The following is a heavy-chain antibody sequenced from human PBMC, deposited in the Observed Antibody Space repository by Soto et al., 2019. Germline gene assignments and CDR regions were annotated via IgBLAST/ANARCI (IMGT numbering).Heavy chain of an antibody. D-gene: IGHD3-10*01. Sequence: PSETLSLTCTFSVASIGSSSDCWTWFRQPPGKGLEWIGEIFHSGPTNYNPSLRSRVTISVDKSKNQFSLNLYSVTAADTAVYFCARARFFASGRRGYYNGLEAWGHGTTVTVSS. V-gene: IGHV4-61*05. CDR1: VASIGSSSDC. J-gene: IGHJ6*02. CDR2: IFHSGPT. CDR3: ARARFFASGRRGYYNGLEA.